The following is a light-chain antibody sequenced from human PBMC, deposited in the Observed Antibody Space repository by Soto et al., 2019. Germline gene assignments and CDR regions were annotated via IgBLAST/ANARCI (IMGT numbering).Light chain of an antibody. CDR1: SSNIGSNT. CDR2: SNN. V-gene: IGLV1-44*01. CDR3: AAWDDSLNGPV. J-gene: IGLJ2*01. Sequence: QSLLTPPPSASGTPGQGVTISCSGSSSNIGSNTVNWYQQFPGTAPKLLIYSNNRRHAGVPDRFSGSKSGTSASLAISGLQSGDEADYYCAAWDDSLNGPVFGGGTKVTVL.